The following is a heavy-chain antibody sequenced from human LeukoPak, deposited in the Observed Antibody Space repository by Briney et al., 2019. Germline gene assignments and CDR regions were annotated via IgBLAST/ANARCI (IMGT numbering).Heavy chain of an antibody. CDR3: ARGPRGTMISFDP. Sequence: SETLSLTCTVSGGSISSYYWSWIRQPPGKGLEWIGYIYYSGSTNYNPSLKSRVTISVDTSKNQFSLKLSSVTAADTAVYYCARGPRGTMISFDPWGQGTLVTVSS. CDR1: GGSISSYY. D-gene: IGHD3-22*01. J-gene: IGHJ5*02. V-gene: IGHV4-59*01. CDR2: IYYSGST.